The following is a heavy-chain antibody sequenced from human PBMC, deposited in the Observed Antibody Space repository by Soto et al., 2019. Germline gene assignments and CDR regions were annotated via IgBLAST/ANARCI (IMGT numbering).Heavy chain of an antibody. V-gene: IGHV3-30*18. CDR2: ISYDGSNK. CDR3: AKDSYSGYDVLDY. CDR1: GFTFSSYG. D-gene: IGHD5-12*01. Sequence: GGSLRLSCAASGFTFSSYGMHWVRQAPGKGLEWVAVISYDGSNKYYADSVKGRFTISRDNSKNTLYLQMNSLRAEDTAVYYCAKDSYSGYDVLDYRGQRSSVTVSS. J-gene: IGHJ4*02.